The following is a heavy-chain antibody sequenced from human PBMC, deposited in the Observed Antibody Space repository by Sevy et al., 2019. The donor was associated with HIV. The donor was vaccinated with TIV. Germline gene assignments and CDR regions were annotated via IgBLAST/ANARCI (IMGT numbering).Heavy chain of an antibody. CDR3: AKDAYSSPVRPGYYYYYGMDV. CDR2: ISGSGGST. CDR1: GFTFSSYA. J-gene: IGHJ6*02. D-gene: IGHD6-19*01. Sequence: GGSLRLSCAASGFTFSSYAMSWVRQAPGKGLEWVSAISGSGGSTYYADSVKGRFTISRDNSKNTLYLQMNSLRAEDTAVYYCAKDAYSSPVRPGYYYYYGMDVWGQGTTVTVSS. V-gene: IGHV3-23*01.